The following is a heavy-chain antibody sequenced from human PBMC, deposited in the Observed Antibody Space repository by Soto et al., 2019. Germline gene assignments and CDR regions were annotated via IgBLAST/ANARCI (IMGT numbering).Heavy chain of an antibody. V-gene: IGHV4-31*03. D-gene: IGHD6-13*01. CDR2: IYYSGST. J-gene: IGHJ6*03. Sequence: QVQLQESGPGLVKPSQTLSLTCTVSGGSISSGGYYWSWIRQHPGKGLEWIGYIYYSGSTYYNPYLKIRVTISVDASKNQFSLKLSSVTAADTAVYYCARASDYSSSWGHYYYYYYMDVWGKGTTVTVSS. CDR1: GGSISSGGYY. CDR3: ARASDYSSSWGHYYYYYYMDV.